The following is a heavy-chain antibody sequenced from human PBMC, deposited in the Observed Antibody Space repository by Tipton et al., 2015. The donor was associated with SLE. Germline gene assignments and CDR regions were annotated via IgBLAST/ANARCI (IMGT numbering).Heavy chain of an antibody. CDR3: ARVVKGSSWYWFDP. J-gene: IGHJ5*02. CDR2: IYYSGST. D-gene: IGHD6-13*01. V-gene: IGHV4-59*01. Sequence: LRLSCADSGASISSYYWSWIRQPPGKGLEWIGYIYYSGSTNYNPSLKSRVTISVDPSKNQLSLKLSSVTAADPAVYYCARVVKGSSWYWFDPWGQGTLVTVSS. CDR1: GASISSYY.